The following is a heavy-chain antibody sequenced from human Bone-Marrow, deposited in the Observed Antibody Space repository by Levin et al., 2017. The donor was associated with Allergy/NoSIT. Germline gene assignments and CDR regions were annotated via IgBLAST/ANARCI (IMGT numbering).Heavy chain of an antibody. D-gene: IGHD2-15*01. CDR3: AREISGGSCSFDC. V-gene: IGHV4-4*02. CDR1: GGSVSSSNW. CDR2: IYNSGST. Sequence: SQTLSLTCIVSGGSVSSSNWWSWVRQPPGKWLEWIGEIYNSGSTNYNPSLKSRVTMSIDKSKNQFSLKLSSVTAADTAVYYCAREISGGSCSFDCWGQGTLVTVSS. J-gene: IGHJ4*02.